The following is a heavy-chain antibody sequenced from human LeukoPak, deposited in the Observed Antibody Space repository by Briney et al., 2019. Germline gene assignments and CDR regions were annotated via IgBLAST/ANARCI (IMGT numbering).Heavy chain of an antibody. J-gene: IGHJ4*02. CDR3: ARGGTYYTSGSYLGY. V-gene: IGHV4-61*05. Sequence: SETLSLTCTVSGGSISSNSYYWGWIRQPPGKGLEWIGYIYHRGSATYNPSLKSRVAISLDTSKNQFSLKLSSVTAADTAVYYCARGGTYYTSGSYLGYWGQGTLVTVSS. CDR1: GGSISSNSYY. CDR2: IYHRGSA. D-gene: IGHD3-10*01.